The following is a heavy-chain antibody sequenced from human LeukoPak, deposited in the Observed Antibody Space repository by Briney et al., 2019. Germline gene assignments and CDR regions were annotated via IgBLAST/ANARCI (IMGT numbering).Heavy chain of an antibody. CDR3: AKDALHIWGSYSDH. D-gene: IGHD3-16*01. Sequence: GGSLRLSCAASGFTFSNFGMSWVRQAPGKGLEGVSGVGYSGGNTFYYYADSVKGRFTISRENSRNKLYLQMNSLRAEDTALYYCAKDALHIWGSYSDHWGQGTLVTVSS. V-gene: IGHV3-23*01. CDR1: GFTFSNFG. CDR2: VGYSGGNT. J-gene: IGHJ4*02.